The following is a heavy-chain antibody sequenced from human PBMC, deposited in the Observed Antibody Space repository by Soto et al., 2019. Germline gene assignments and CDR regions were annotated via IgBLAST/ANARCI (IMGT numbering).Heavy chain of an antibody. J-gene: IGHJ6*02. CDR2: ISRSSTGI. D-gene: IGHD3-10*01. Sequence: EVQLVESGGGLVQPGGSQRLSWAASGFTFSLYSMSWVRQAPGKGLEWVSYISRSSTGIHYADSVKGRFTISRDDATNSMHLQMNSLRDGDTAVYYCARAVTWGLDVWGQGTTVSISS. V-gene: IGHV3-48*02. CDR1: GFTFSLYS. CDR3: ARAVTWGLDV.